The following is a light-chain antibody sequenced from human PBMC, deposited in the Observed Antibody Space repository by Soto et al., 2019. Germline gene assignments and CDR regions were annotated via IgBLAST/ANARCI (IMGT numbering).Light chain of an antibody. V-gene: IGKV1-5*01. CDR2: AAS. CDR3: QHYNSYSEA. CDR1: QTISGF. J-gene: IGKJ1*01. Sequence: DIQMTQSPSSLSASGGDRVAITCRASQTISGFLNWYQQKPGEAPKLLIYAASTLQSGVPSRFSGSGSGTEFTLTISSLQPDDFATYYCQHYNSYSEAFGQGTKVDIK.